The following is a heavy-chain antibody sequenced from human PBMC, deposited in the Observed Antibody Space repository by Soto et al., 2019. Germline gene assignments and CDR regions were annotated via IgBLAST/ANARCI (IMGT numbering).Heavy chain of an antibody. J-gene: IGHJ4*02. CDR3: ARIDYSNYEYYFDY. CDR2: IYYSGST. D-gene: IGHD4-4*01. CDR1: GGSISSYY. V-gene: IGHV4-59*01. Sequence: QVQLQESGPGLVKPSETLSLTCTVSGGSISSYYWSWIRQPPGKGLEWIGYIYYSGSTNYNPSLKSRVTISVDTSKNQFSLKLSSVTAADTAVYYCARIDYSNYEYYFDYWGQGTLVTVSS.